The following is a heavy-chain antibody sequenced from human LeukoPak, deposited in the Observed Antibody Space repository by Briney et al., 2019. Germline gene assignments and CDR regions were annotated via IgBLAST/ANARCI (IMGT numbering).Heavy chain of an antibody. J-gene: IGHJ4*02. D-gene: IGHD6-19*01. CDR2: ISGSGGST. V-gene: IGHV3-23*01. CDR3: AKGPYSSGWYKGGQYYFDY. Sequence: GGXLRLSCAASGSTFSSYAMSWVRQAPGKGLEWVSAISGSGGSTYYADSVKGRFTISRDNSKNTLYLQMNSLRAEDTAVYYCAKGPYSSGWYKGGQYYFDYWGQGTLVTVSS. CDR1: GSTFSSYA.